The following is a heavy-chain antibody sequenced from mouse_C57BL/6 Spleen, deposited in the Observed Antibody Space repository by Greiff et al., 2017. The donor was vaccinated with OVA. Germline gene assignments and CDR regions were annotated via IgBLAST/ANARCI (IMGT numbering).Heavy chain of an antibody. CDR1: GYTFTEYT. CDR2: FYPGSGSI. V-gene: IGHV1-62-2*01. J-gene: IGHJ4*01. D-gene: IGHD1-1*01. Sequence: QVQLKESGAELVKPGASVKLSCKASGYTFTEYTIHWVKQRSGQGLEWIGWFYPGSGSIKYNEKFKDKATLTADKSSSTVYMELSRFTSEDSAVYFCARHEEDYGSSYGYYAMDYWGQGTSVTVSS. CDR3: ARHEEDYGSSYGYYAMDY.